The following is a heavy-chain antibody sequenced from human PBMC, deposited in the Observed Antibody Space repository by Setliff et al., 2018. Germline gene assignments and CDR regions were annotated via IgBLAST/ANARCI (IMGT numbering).Heavy chain of an antibody. CDR2: IDPSGDYT. D-gene: IGHD5-18*01. Sequence: GASVKVSCKASGYTFTDYYIHWVRQAPGQGLEWMGWIDPSGDYTNYAQKFQGRVTMTRDTSTTTVYMELSSLRSDDTAVYYCARAPLESGYYYGQGHYFDYWGQGTLVTVSS. J-gene: IGHJ4*02. CDR1: GYTFTDYY. CDR3: ARAPLESGYYYGQGHYFDY. V-gene: IGHV1-46*01.